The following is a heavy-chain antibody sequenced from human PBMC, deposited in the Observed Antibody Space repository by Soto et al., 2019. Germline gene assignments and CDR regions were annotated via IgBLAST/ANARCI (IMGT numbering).Heavy chain of an antibody. Sequence: ETLSLTCTVSGGSMSGYYWSWIRLPPGKPMEWIGYVHDSWGAAYNPSLRSRVAISLDTSKSQFSLSLTSVSATDTAMYYCVRQGYGPLHGLVDVWGQGTTVTVSS. D-gene: IGHD5-18*01. CDR3: VRQGYGPLHGLVDV. V-gene: IGHV4-59*08. CDR1: GGSMSGYY. J-gene: IGHJ6*02. CDR2: VHDSWGA.